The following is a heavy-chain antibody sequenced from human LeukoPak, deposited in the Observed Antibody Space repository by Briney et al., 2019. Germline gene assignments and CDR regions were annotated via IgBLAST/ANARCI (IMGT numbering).Heavy chain of an antibody. D-gene: IGHD2-2*01. CDR2: ISAYNGNT. CDR1: GYTFTSYG. J-gene: IGHJ4*02. Sequence: ASVTVSCKASGYTFTSYGISWVRQAPGQGLEWMGWISAYNGNTNYAQKLQGRVTMTTDTSTSTAYMELRSLRSDDTAVYYCARGSDCSSTSCLDYWGQGTLVTVSS. CDR3: ARGSDCSSTSCLDY. V-gene: IGHV1-18*01.